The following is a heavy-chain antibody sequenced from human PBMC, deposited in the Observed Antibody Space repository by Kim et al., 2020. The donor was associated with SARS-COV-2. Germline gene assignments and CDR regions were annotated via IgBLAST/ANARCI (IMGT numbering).Heavy chain of an antibody. Sequence: SETLSLTCTVSGGSISSSSYYWAWIRQPPGKGLEWIGSIYYSGSTYYNPSLKSRVTISVDTSKNQFSLKLSSVTAAHTAVYYCARQRMENYFDYWGQGTL. J-gene: IGHJ4*02. CDR2: IYYSGST. D-gene: IGHD2-15*01. CDR3: ARQRMENYFDY. CDR1: GGSISSSSYY. V-gene: IGHV4-39*01.